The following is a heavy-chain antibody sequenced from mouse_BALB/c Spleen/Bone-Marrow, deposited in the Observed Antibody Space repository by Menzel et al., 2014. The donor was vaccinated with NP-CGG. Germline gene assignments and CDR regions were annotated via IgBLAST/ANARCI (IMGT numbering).Heavy chain of an antibody. J-gene: IGHJ4*01. V-gene: IGHV2-4-1*01. CDR3: ARNWGYGYHFYAMDY. CDR1: GFSLTSYG. CDR2: IWRGGST. D-gene: IGHD1-2*01. Sequence: VQLQRSGPGLVQPSQSLSITCTASGFSLTSYGVHWVRQSPGKGLEWLGVIWRGGSTDYNEAFISRLCISKGNSKSQVFLKMNSLQADDTAIYYCARNWGYGYHFYAMDYWGQGTSVTVSS.